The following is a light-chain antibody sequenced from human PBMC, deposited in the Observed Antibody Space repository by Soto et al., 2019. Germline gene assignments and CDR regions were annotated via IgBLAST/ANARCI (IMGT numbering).Light chain of an antibody. Sequence: DIQMTQSPSSLSASVGDTVTITCRASQSISVHLNWYQQKPGKVPKLLIYAASNLQSGVPSSFSGSGSETDFALTISSLQPEDFGTYYCQQSYLTPYTFGQGTKLQIK. CDR2: AAS. CDR1: QSISVH. V-gene: IGKV1-39*01. J-gene: IGKJ2*01. CDR3: QQSYLTPYT.